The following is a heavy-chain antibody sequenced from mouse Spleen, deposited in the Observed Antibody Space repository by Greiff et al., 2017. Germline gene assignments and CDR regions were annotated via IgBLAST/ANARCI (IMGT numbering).Heavy chain of an antibody. CDR2: IWSDGST. Sequence: VQLVESGPALVAPSQSLSITCTVSGFSLTSYGVHWVRQPPGKGLEWLVVIWSDGSTTYNSALKSRLSISKDNSKSQVFLKMNSLQTDDTAMYYCARHYYGSSLPMDYWGQGTSVTVSS. CDR1: GFSLTSYG. J-gene: IGHJ4*01. CDR3: ARHYYGSSLPMDY. V-gene: IGHV2-6-2*01. D-gene: IGHD1-1*01.